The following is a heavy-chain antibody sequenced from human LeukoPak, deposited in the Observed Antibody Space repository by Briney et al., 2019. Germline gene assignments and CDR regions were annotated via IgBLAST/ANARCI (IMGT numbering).Heavy chain of an antibody. CDR1: GFTFSSSG. CDR3: AKETRGSYSDY. D-gene: IGHD5-12*01. J-gene: IGHJ4*02. CDR2: ISYDGSNR. V-gene: IGHV3-30*02. Sequence: PGGSLRLSRAASGFTFSSSGMRWVRQAPGKGLEWVAFISYDGSNRCYADSVKGRFTISRDNSKNTLYLQMNSLRAEDTAVYYCAKETRGSYSDYWGQGTLVTVSS.